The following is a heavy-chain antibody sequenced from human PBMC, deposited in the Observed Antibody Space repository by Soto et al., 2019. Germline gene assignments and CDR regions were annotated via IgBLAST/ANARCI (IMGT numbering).Heavy chain of an antibody. Sequence: GGSLRLSCVASGFTFSNYAMHWVRQAPGKGLEWVSVISDDGNNKYYADSVKGRFTISRDKSKNALYLQMNSLRAEDTAVYYCARGLVVVISRDWFDPWGQGTLVTVSS. CDR2: ISDDGNNK. CDR3: ARGLVVVISRDWFDP. J-gene: IGHJ5*02. D-gene: IGHD3-22*01. V-gene: IGHV3-30-3*01. CDR1: GFTFSNYA.